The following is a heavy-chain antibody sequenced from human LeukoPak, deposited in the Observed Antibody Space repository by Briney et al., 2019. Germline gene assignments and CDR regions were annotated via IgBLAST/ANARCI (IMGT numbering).Heavy chain of an antibody. D-gene: IGHD6-13*01. V-gene: IGHV5-51*01. Sequence: GESLKISCKGSGYSFTSYWIGWVRQMPGKGLEWMGIIYPGDPDTRYSPSFQGQVTISADKSISTAYLQWSSLKASDTAMYYCARHRSSSWYGAYYMDVWGKGTTVTVSS. J-gene: IGHJ6*03. CDR3: ARHRSSSWYGAYYMDV. CDR1: GYSFTSYW. CDR2: IYPGDPDT.